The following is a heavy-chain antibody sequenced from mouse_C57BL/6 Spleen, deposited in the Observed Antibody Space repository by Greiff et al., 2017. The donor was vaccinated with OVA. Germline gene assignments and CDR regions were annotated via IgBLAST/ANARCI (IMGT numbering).Heavy chain of an antibody. V-gene: IGHV1-82*01. D-gene: IGHD2-4*01. CDR2: IYPGDGDT. CDR3: AREGDYDWYFDV. J-gene: IGHJ1*03. CDR1: GYAFSSSW. Sequence: VQLQESGPELVKPGASVKISCKASGYAFSSSWMNWVKQRPGKGLEWIGRIYPGDGDTNYNGKFKGKATLTADKSSSTAYMQLSSLTSEDSAVDFCAREGDYDWYFDVWGTGTTVTVSS.